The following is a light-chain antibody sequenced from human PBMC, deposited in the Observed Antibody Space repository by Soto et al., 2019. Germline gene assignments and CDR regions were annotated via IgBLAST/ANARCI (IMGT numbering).Light chain of an antibody. V-gene: IGKV3-20*01. CDR3: QQYGSSPLT. CDR1: QSVSSSY. J-gene: IGKJ1*01. Sequence: EIVLTQSPGTLSLSPGERATLSCRASQSVSSSYLAWYQQKPGQAPRLVIYGASSMATGSPDRFRGSGSGTDFTLTISRLEPEDFAVYYSQQYGSSPLTFGQGTKVEIK. CDR2: GAS.